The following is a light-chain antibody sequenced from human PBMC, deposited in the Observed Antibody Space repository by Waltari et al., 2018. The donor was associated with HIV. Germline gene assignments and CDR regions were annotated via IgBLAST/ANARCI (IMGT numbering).Light chain of an antibody. CDR1: SSAVGGYNY. V-gene: IGLV2-8*01. CDR2: DVS. J-gene: IGLJ3*02. CDR3: SSYAGSNILV. Sequence: QSALPQPPSASGSPGQSVTISCTGTSSAVGGYNYVSWYRPYPGNAPSLMSYDVSKRPSGVPDRFSGSKSVNTASLTVSGLQAEDEADYYCSSYAGSNILVFGGGTKLTVL.